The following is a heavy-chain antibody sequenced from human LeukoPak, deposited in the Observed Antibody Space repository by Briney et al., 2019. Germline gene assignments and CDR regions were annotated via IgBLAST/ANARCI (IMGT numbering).Heavy chain of an antibody. CDR3: AIGRGLRYFDWSGAFDI. V-gene: IGHV1-8*03. J-gene: IGHJ3*02. D-gene: IGHD3-9*01. CDR2: MNPNSGNT. CDR1: GYTFTSYD. Sequence: ASVKVSCKASGYTFTSYDINWVRQATGQGLEWMGWMNPNSGNTGYAQKFQGRVTITRNTSISTAYMELSSLRSEDTAVYYCAIGRGLRYFDWSGAFDIWGQGTMVTVSS.